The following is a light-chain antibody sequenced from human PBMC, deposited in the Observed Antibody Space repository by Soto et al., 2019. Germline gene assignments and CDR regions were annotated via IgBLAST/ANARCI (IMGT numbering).Light chain of an antibody. Sequence: QSALTQPRSVSGSPGQSVTISCTGTSSDVGDYNYVSWYQQYPGKAPKLVIYDVSKRPSGVPDRFSGSKSGNTASLTISGIQAEDEADYYCCSFAVSYTLWVFGGGTKLTVL. CDR2: DVS. V-gene: IGLV2-11*01. J-gene: IGLJ3*02. CDR1: SSDVGDYNY. CDR3: CSFAVSYTLWV.